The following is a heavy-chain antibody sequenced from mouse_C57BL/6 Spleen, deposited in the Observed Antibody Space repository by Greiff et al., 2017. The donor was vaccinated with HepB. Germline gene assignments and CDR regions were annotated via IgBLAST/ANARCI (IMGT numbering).Heavy chain of an antibody. CDR1: GYTFTSYW. J-gene: IGHJ2*01. V-gene: IGHV1-61*01. CDR3: ARGVNYGSSYEGY. D-gene: IGHD1-1*01. Sequence: QVQLQQPGAELVRPGSSVKLSYKASGYTFTSYWMEWVKQRPGQGLEWIGNIYPSDSETHYNQKFKDKATLTVDKSSSTAYMQLSSLTSEDSAVYYCARGVNYGSSYEGYWGQGTTLTVSS. CDR2: IYPSDSET.